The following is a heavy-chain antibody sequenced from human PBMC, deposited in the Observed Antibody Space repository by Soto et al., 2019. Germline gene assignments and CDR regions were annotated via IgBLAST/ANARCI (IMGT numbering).Heavy chain of an antibody. D-gene: IGHD6-19*01. CDR1: GGSISSGGYY. V-gene: IGHV4-31*03. Sequence: QVQLQESGPGLVKPSQTLSLTCTVSGGSISSGGYYWSWIRQHPGKGLEWIGYIYYSGSTYYNPSHKSRVTITVDTSKNQFSLKLSSVTAADTAVYYCATSYSSGWRGYYYGMDVWGQGTTVTVSS. CDR3: ATSYSSGWRGYYYGMDV. CDR2: IYYSGST. J-gene: IGHJ6*02.